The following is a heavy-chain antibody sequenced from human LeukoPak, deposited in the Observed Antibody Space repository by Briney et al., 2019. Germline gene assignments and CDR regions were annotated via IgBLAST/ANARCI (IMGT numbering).Heavy chain of an antibody. Sequence: GGSLRLSCAASGFTFSSYEMNWVRQAPGKGLEWVSAISGSGGSTYYADSVKGRFTISRDNSKNTLYLQMNSLRAEDTAVYYCAKRKLPDYGVYEKRGNWYFDLWGRGTLVTVSS. CDR1: GFTFSSYE. V-gene: IGHV3-23*01. CDR3: AKRKLPDYGVYEKRGNWYFDL. J-gene: IGHJ2*01. CDR2: ISGSGGST. D-gene: IGHD4-17*01.